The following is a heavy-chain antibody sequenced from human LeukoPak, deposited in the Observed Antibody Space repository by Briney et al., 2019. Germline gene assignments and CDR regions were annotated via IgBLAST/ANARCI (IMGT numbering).Heavy chain of an antibody. D-gene: IGHD5-18*01. CDR3: ARDTRGYIFRALFGD. CDR2: IYYSGST. V-gene: IGHV4-39*07. CDR1: GGSISSSSYY. J-gene: IGHJ3*01. Sequence: PSETLSLTCTVSGGSISSSSYYWGWIRQPPGKGLEWIGSIYYSGSTYYNPSLKSRVTISVDTSKNQFSLKLSSVTAADTAVYYCARDTRGYIFRALFGDWGQGTMVTVSS.